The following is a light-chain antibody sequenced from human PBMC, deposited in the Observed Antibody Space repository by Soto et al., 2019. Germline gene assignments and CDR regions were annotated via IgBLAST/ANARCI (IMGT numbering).Light chain of an antibody. CDR1: SGSVSTSYY. Sequence: QAVGTQEPSFSVSPGGTVILTCGLTSGSVSTSYYPSWYQQSPGLAPRTLIYNTTTRSSGVPDRFSGSILGNKAALTITGAQSDDESDYLCALYVGSGTVVFGGGTQLTVL. J-gene: IGLJ2*01. CDR2: NTT. CDR3: ALYVGSGTVV. V-gene: IGLV8-61*01.